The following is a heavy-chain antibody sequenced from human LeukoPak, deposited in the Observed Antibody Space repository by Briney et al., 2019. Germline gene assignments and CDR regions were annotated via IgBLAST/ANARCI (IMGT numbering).Heavy chain of an antibody. CDR1: GFIFRNYA. V-gene: IGHV3-23*01. D-gene: IGHD3-9*01. Sequence: GGSLRHSCAASGFIFRNYAMSWVRQAPGKGLEWVSAITGSGDTTYYADSVKGRFTISRDNSKNTLYVEMNTLRAEDTAVYYCAKWGDYDILTGYCVSDFWGQGTLVTVSS. CDR2: ITGSGDTT. CDR3: AKWGDYDILTGYCVSDF. J-gene: IGHJ4*02.